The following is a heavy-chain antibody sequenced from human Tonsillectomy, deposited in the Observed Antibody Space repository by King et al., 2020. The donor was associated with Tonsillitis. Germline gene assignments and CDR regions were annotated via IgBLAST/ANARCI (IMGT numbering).Heavy chain of an antibody. CDR2: IYYSGST. Sequence: QLQESGPGLVKPSETLSLTCTVSGGSISSYYWSWIRQPPGKALEWIGFIYYSGSTNYNPSLKSRVTISIDTSKNQFSLRLSSVNAADTAVYYCARVNSSSYWYFDLWGRGTLVTVSS. CDR1: GGSISSYY. V-gene: IGHV4-59*01. CDR3: ARVNSSSYWYFDL. J-gene: IGHJ2*01. D-gene: IGHD6-13*01.